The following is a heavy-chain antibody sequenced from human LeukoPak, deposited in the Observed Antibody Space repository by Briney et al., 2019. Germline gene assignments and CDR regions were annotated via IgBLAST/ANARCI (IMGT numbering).Heavy chain of an antibody. CDR2: IYYSGST. D-gene: IGHD3-22*01. CDR3: ARAGTPITMIVVESNWFDP. CDR1: GGSISSYY. Sequence: SETLSLTCTVSGGSISSYYWSWIRQPPGKGLEWIGYIYYSGSTNYNPSLKSRVTISVDTSKNQFSLRLSSVTAADTAVYYCARAGTPITMIVVESNWFDPWGQGTLVTVSS. V-gene: IGHV4-59*01. J-gene: IGHJ5*02.